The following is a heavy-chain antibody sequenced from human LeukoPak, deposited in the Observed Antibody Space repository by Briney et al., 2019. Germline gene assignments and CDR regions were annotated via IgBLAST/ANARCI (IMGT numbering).Heavy chain of an antibody. CDR3: ARPYSGSPYGMDV. CDR2: ISSSSGYI. J-gene: IGHJ6*02. V-gene: IGHV3-21*01. D-gene: IGHD1-26*01. CDR1: GFTFSSFS. Sequence: GGSLRLSCAASGFTFSSFSMNWVRQAPGKGLEWVSSISSSSGYIYYADSVKGRFTISRDNAKNSLYLQMNSLRAEDTAVYYCARPYSGSPYGMDVWGQGTTVTVSS.